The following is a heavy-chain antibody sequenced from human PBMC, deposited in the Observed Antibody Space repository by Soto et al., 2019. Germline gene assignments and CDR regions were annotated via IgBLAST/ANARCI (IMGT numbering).Heavy chain of an antibody. CDR3: ARDNFICQFDP. V-gene: IGHV3-21*01. CDR1: GFTFSRYS. CDR2: ISSSSSYI. J-gene: IGHJ5*02. Sequence: GGSLRLSCAAPGFTFSRYSMNWVRQAPGKGLEWVSSISSSSSYIYYADSVKGRFTISRDNAKNSLYLQMNSLRAEDTAVYYCARDNFICQFDPLGQGTLVTVSS. D-gene: IGHD2-2*01.